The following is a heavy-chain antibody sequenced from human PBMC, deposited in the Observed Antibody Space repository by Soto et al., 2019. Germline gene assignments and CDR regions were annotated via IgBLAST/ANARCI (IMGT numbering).Heavy chain of an antibody. CDR2: ISAYNGNT. V-gene: IGHV1-18*01. D-gene: IGHD6-19*01. Sequence: ASVKVSCKASGYTFTSYGISWVRQAPGQGLEWMGWISAYNGNTNYAQKLQGRVTMTTDTSTSTAYMELRSLRSDDTAVYYCVRDVRHSSGWSEDYWGQGTLVTVSS. J-gene: IGHJ4*02. CDR3: VRDVRHSSGWSEDY. CDR1: GYTFTSYG.